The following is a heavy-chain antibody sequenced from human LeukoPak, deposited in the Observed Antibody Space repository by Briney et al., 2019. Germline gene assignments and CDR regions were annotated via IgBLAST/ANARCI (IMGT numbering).Heavy chain of an antibody. CDR2: IIPIFGTA. CDR1: GYTFTSYA. Sequence: GASVKVSCKASGYTFTSYAMHWVRQAPGQRLEWMGGIIPIFGTANYAQKFQGRVTITADESTSTAYMELSSLRSEDTAVYYCARDSPNWNYAPNMDVWGKGTTVTVSS. J-gene: IGHJ6*03. CDR3: ARDSPNWNYAPNMDV. D-gene: IGHD1-7*01. V-gene: IGHV1-69*13.